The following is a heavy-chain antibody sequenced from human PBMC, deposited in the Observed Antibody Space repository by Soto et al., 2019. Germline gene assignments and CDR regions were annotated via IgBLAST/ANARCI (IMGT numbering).Heavy chain of an antibody. CDR3: ARVRGNYYDSSGYYSGEYYFDY. CDR2: IYYSGST. D-gene: IGHD3-22*01. V-gene: IGHV4-61*05. Sequence: SEILSLTCTVSGCSISSSRYYWGWIRQPPGKGLEWIGYIYYSGSTNYNPSLKSRVTISVDTSKNQFSLKLSSVTAADTAVYYCARVRGNYYDSSGYYSGEYYFDYWGQGTLVTVSS. J-gene: IGHJ4*02. CDR1: GCSISSSRYY.